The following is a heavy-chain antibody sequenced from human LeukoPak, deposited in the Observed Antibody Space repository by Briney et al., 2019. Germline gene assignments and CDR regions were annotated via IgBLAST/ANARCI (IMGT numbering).Heavy chain of an antibody. D-gene: IGHD3-10*01. J-gene: IGHJ4*02. V-gene: IGHV3-30*02. Sequence: GGSLRLSCAASGFTFSSYGMHWVRQAPGKGLEWVAFIRYDGSNKCYADSVKGRFTIARDNSKNTLYLQMNSLRAEDTAVYYCAKDQDYYGSGSYYIAPDYWGQGTLVTVSS. CDR3: AKDQDYYGSGSYYIAPDY. CDR1: GFTFSSYG. CDR2: IRYDGSNK.